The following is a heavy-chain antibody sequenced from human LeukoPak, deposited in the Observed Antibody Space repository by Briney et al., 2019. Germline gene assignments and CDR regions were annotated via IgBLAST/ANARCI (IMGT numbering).Heavy chain of an antibody. J-gene: IGHJ4*02. CDR1: GFTLTTYA. CDR2: LTAGGSST. CDR3: ARAQLGTPTDS. D-gene: IGHD1-26*01. Sequence: GGSLRLSCAASGFTLTTYAMYWVRQAPGKGLVWVSRLTAGGSSTIYADSVMGRFTVSRDIAKNTLYLEMNSLRAEDTAVYFCARAQLGTPTDSWGQGTLVTVSS. V-gene: IGHV3-74*01.